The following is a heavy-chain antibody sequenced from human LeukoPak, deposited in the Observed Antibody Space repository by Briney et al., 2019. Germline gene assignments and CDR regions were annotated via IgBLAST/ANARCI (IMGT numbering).Heavy chain of an antibody. D-gene: IGHD3-10*01. CDR1: GGSVTSSY. J-gene: IGHJ5*02. Sequence: SETLSLTCNVSGGSVTSSYWSWIRQTPGKGPEWIGYILITGTTNYNPSLQGRVTISVDASKNLFSLQLRSVTAADTAVYYCARHASWYYSALGTSYRWFDPWGQEIQVTVST. V-gene: IGHV4-4*09. CDR3: ARHASWYYSALGTSYRWFDP. CDR2: ILITGTT.